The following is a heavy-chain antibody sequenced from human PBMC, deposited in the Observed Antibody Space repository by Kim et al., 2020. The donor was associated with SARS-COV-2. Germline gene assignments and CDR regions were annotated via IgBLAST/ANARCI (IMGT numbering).Heavy chain of an antibody. CDR2: IYHDGST. J-gene: IGHJ4*02. CDR3: ARSPSGDPFFDS. D-gene: IGHD2-21*02. CDR1: GASINSSKW. Sequence: SETLSLTCAVSGASINSSKWWNWIRQSPRRGLGWIGVIYHDGSTNYNPSLKSRVTMSLAKPKNQFPLRVTSLTAAETAVYYCARSPSGDPFFDSWGQGILVPVST. V-gene: IGHV4-4*02.